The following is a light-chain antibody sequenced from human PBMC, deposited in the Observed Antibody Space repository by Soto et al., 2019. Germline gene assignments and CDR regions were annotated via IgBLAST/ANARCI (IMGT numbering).Light chain of an antibody. CDR3: QQFYLYPWT. CDR2: KAS. J-gene: IGKJ1*01. V-gene: IGKV1-5*03. CDR1: QSVDTC. Sequence: DIQMTQSPSTLSASVGDRVTITCRASQSVDTCLAWYQQKPGKAPHLLIYKASSLETGVPSRFSGSGSVTEFTITISSLQPDDFATYYCQQFYLYPWTFGQGTKVEIK.